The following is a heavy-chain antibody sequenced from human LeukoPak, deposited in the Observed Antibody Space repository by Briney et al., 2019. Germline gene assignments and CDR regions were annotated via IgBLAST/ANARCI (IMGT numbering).Heavy chain of an antibody. CDR1: GGSISSSSNY. J-gene: IGHJ6*03. CDR3: AREITMVRGVRNLYYMDV. V-gene: IGHV4-39*07. D-gene: IGHD3-10*01. CDR2: IYYSGST. Sequence: PSETLSLTCTVSGGSISSSSNYWGCIRQPPGKGLEWIGSIYYSGSTYYNPSLRSRVTISVDTSKNQFSLKLSSVTAADTAVYYCAREITMVRGVRNLYYMDVWGKGTTVTVSS.